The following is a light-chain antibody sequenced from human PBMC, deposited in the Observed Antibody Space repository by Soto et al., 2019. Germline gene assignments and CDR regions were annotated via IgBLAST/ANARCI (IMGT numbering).Light chain of an antibody. CDR2: EAT. Sequence: QSVLTQPASVSGSPGQSITISCTGTSGDVGNYDLVSWYQHHPGEAPKLIIYEATRRPSGVSYRFSASKSGNTASLTISGLQAGDEAEYYCCSYAGSNSWVFGGGTQLTVL. CDR1: SGDVGNYDL. CDR3: CSYAGSNSWV. V-gene: IGLV2-23*01. J-gene: IGLJ3*02.